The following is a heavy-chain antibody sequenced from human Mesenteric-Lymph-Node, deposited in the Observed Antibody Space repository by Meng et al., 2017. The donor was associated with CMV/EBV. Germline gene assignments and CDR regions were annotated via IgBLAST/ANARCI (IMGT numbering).Heavy chain of an antibody. V-gene: IGHV1-58*01. D-gene: IGHD2-2*01. CDR3: AADGYCSSTSCYYLNYYYGMDV. CDR2: IVVGSGNT. J-gene: IGHJ6*02. CDR1: GFTFTSSA. Sequence: GGSLRLSCAASGFTFTSSAVQWVRQARGQRLEWIGWIVVGSGNTNYAQKFQERVTITRDMSTSTAYMELSSLRSEDTAVYYCAADGYCSSTSCYYLNYYYGMDVWGQGTTVTVSS.